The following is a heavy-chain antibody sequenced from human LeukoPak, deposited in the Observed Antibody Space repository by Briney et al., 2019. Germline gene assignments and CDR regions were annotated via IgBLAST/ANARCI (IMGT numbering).Heavy chain of an antibody. V-gene: IGHV1-18*04. CDR1: GYTFTSYG. CDR2: ISAYNGNT. Sequence: GASVKVSCKASGYTFTSYGISWVRQAPGQGLEWMGWISAYNGNTNYAQKLQGRVTMTTDTSTSTAYMELRSLRSDDTAVYYCARDLYWRRVDTAMRRRYYGMDVWGKGTTVTVSS. CDR3: ARDLYWRRVDTAMRRRYYGMDV. D-gene: IGHD5-18*01. J-gene: IGHJ6*04.